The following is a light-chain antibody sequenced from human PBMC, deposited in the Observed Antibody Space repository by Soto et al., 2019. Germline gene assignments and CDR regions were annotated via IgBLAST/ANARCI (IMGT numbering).Light chain of an antibody. Sequence: QSVLTQPPSVSGDPGQTVSISCTGSSSNLGAGYDVHWYQHLPGAAPTLLISDNTNRPSGVPDRFSGSKSGTSASLAISGLQSEDEGDYYCQSYDNSLRGYVFGPGTKLTVL. J-gene: IGLJ1*01. CDR2: DNT. V-gene: IGLV1-40*01. CDR3: QSYDNSLRGYV. CDR1: SSNLGAGYD.